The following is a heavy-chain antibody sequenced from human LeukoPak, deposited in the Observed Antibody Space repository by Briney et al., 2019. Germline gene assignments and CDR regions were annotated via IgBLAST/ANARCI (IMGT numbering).Heavy chain of an antibody. J-gene: IGHJ3*02. V-gene: IGHV4-59*08. Sequence: SETLSLTCTVSGGSISSYYWSWIRQPPGKGLEWIGYIYYSGSTNYNPSLKSRVTISVDTSKNQFSLKLSSVTAADTAVYCCARLDGSNAFDIWGQGTMVTVSS. CDR3: ARLDGSNAFDI. CDR1: GGSISSYY. D-gene: IGHD1-26*01. CDR2: IYYSGST.